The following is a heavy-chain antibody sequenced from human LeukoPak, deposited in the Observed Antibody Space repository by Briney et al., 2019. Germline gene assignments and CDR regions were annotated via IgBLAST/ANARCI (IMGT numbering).Heavy chain of an antibody. CDR3: AIATYYYGSGSYFDY. Sequence: GESLKISCKGSGYIFTSYWISWVRQLPGKGLEWMGRIDPSDSYTNYSPSFQGHVTISADKSISTAYLQWSSLKASDTAMYYCAIATYYYGSGSYFDYWGQGTLVTVSS. CDR2: IDPSDSYT. V-gene: IGHV5-10-1*01. CDR1: GYIFTSYW. J-gene: IGHJ4*02. D-gene: IGHD3-10*01.